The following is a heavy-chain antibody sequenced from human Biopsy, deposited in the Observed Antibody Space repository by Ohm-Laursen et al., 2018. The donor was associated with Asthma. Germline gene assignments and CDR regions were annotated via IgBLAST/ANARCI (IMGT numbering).Heavy chain of an antibody. CDR1: GYTFINYA. Sequence: ASVKVSCKASGYTFINYAIHWVRQAPGQRLEWMGWINAGNGNTKYSQKFQGRVTITRDTSASTAYMDLSSLRSEDKAVYYCARTYYDFLTGQVNDVFAIWGQGTMVTVSS. J-gene: IGHJ3*02. CDR2: INAGNGNT. D-gene: IGHD3-9*01. CDR3: ARTYYDFLTGQVNDVFAI. V-gene: IGHV1-3*01.